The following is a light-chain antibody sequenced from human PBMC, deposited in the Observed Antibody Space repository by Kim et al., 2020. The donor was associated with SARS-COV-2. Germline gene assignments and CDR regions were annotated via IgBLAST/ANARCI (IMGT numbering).Light chain of an antibody. J-gene: IGKJ4*01. V-gene: IGKV3-20*01. CDR2: GAA. Sequence: SPWERATPSCRASQRVSSSDVAWYQQRPGQATRLRIYGAASRATGIPDRFSGSGSGTDFTLTIRRLEPEDFAVYYCQQYSSSPLTFGGGTKVDIK. CDR3: QQYSSSPLT. CDR1: QRVSSSD.